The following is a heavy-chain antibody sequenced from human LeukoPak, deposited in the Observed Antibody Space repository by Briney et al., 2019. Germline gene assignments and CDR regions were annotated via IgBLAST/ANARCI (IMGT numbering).Heavy chain of an antibody. CDR3: AKDMMPTRYSSSWYPHGMDV. CDR1: GFTFSNFS. Sequence: PGGSLRLSCAASGFTFSNFSMNWVRQAPGKGLEWVSFISSSSSYIYYAGSVRGRFTISRDNSKNSLCLQMNSLRAEDTALYYCAKDMMPTRYSSSWYPHGMDVWGQGTTVTVSS. D-gene: IGHD6-13*01. V-gene: IGHV3-21*04. J-gene: IGHJ6*02. CDR2: ISSSSSYI.